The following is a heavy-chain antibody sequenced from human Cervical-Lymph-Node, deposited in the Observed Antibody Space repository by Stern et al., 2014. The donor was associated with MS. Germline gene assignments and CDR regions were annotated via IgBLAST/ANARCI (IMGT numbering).Heavy chain of an antibody. V-gene: IGHV1-69*01. Sequence: QMQLVQSGAEGKKPGSSVKVSCRASEGTFGSFAVNWVRQAPGQGLEGMVGIIPILGTANYAQRFQGRVTITADESTTTAYMELNSLTSDDTAVYFCTREAIGHSGTFDFWGQGTLVTVSS. CDR1: EGTFGSFA. CDR2: IIPILGTA. CDR3: TREAIGHSGTFDF. J-gene: IGHJ4*02. D-gene: IGHD5-12*01.